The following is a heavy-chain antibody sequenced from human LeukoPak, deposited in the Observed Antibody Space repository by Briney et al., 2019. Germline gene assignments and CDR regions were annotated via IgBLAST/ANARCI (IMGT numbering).Heavy chain of an antibody. CDR3: AKGGGSGSYYDAYYYMAV. J-gene: IGHJ6*03. Sequence: GGSLRLSCAASGFTFSSYGMHWSRQAPGKGLQGVAFIRYDGSNKYYADSVKGRFTISRDNSKNTLYLQMNSLRAEDTAVYYCAKGGGSGSYYDAYYYMAVWGKGTTVTISS. V-gene: IGHV3-30*02. CDR1: GFTFSSYG. CDR2: IRYDGSNK. D-gene: IGHD3-10*01.